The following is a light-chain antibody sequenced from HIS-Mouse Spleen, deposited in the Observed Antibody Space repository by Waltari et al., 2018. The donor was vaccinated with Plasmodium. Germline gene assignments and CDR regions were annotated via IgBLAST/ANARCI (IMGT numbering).Light chain of an antibody. CDR1: QSISSY. J-gene: IGKJ1*01. CDR2: ASS. CDR3: QQNYNAWT. V-gene: IGKV1-39*01. Sequence: DIQMTQSPSSLSASVGDRVTITCRASQSISSYLDWDQQKPGKAPKLLIYASSSLQSGVPSRFSGSGSGTEFTLTISRLQTEEFATCYCQQNYNAWTCGQGTKVEIK.